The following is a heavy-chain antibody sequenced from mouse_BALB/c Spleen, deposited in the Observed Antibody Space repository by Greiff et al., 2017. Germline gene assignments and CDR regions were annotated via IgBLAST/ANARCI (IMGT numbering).Heavy chain of an antibody. J-gene: IGHJ3*01. D-gene: IGHD3-1*01. Sequence: VQLQQSGPGLVKPSQSLSLTCTVTGYSITSDYAWNWIRQFPGNKLEWMGYISYSGSTSYNPSLKSRISITRDTSKNQFFLQLNSVTTEDTATYYCARTARATAYWGQGTLVTVSA. V-gene: IGHV3-2*02. CDR2: ISYSGST. CDR1: GYSITSDYA. CDR3: ARTARATAY.